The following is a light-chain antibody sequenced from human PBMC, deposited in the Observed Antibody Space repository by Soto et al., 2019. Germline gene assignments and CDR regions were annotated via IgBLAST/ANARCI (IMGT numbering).Light chain of an antibody. V-gene: IGKV1-13*02. CDR1: QGVSSA. CDR3: LQVSGFPRT. CDR2: DAS. J-gene: IGKJ4*01. Sequence: AIQLTQSPSSLSASLGDRVTITCRASQGVSSALAWYQQRPGKAPKLLIFDASTLESGVPSRFSGSGSGTDFTLTISSLQPDDFANYYCLQVSGFPRTFGGGTKVEIK.